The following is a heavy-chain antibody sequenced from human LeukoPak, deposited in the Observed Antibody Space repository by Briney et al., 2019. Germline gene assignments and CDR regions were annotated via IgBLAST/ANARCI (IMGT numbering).Heavy chain of an antibody. Sequence: PGGSLRLSCAASGFTFSSYAMSWVRQAPGKGLEWVSAISGSGGSTYYADSVKGRFTISRDNSKNTLYLQMNGLRAEDTAVYYCAKEEEYCSSTSCYEVYWGQGTLVTVSS. J-gene: IGHJ4*02. CDR3: AKEEEYCSSTSCYEVY. CDR2: ISGSGGST. V-gene: IGHV3-23*01. D-gene: IGHD2-2*01. CDR1: GFTFSSYA.